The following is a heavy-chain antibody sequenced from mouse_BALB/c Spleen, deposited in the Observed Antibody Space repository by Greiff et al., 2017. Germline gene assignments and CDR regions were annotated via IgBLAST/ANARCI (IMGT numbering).Heavy chain of an antibody. CDR2: IDPYNGGT. CDR1: GYAFTSYN. V-gene: IGHV1S135*01. D-gene: IGHD2-1*01. Sequence: VQLQQSGPELVKPGASVKVSCKASGYAFTSYNMYWVKQSHGKSLEWIGYIDPYNGGTSYNQKFKGKATLTVDKSSSTAYMHLNSLTSEDSAVYYCARNGNCVGVLMDYWGQGTSVTVSS. J-gene: IGHJ4*01. CDR3: ARNGNCVGVLMDY.